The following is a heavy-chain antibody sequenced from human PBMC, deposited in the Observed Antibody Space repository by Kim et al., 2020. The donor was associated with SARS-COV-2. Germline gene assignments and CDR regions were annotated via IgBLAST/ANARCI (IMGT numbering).Heavy chain of an antibody. V-gene: IGHV3-64D*06. CDR3: VSSAYYDSYYYYYGMDV. J-gene: IGHJ6*02. Sequence: VKGRFTISRDHSKNTLYLQMSSLRAEDTAVYYCVSSAYYDSYYYYYGMDVWGQGTTVTVSS. D-gene: IGHD3-22*01.